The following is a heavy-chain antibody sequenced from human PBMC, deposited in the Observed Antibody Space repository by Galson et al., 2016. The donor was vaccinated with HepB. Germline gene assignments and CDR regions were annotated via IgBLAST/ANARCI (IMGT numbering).Heavy chain of an antibody. CDR3: ARGVDYSIDV. D-gene: IGHD5-12*01. V-gene: IGHV3-7*03. Sequence: SLRLSCAGSGFTFYNSWMNWVRQAPGKGLEWVANINGPGSDMYYADSVKGRFTTSRDNGRNSLYLEMTSLRAEDTAVYYCARGVDYSIDVWGQGTLVTVSS. CDR2: INGPGSDM. CDR1: GFTFYNSW. J-gene: IGHJ3*01.